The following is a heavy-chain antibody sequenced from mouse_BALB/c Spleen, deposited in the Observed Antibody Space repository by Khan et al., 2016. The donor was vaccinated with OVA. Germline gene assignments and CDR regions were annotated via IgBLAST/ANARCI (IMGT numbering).Heavy chain of an antibody. CDR2: IFPGDDNT. J-gene: IGHJ4*01. CDR3: ASRRGSMDY. Sequence: QVQLQQSGTELVKPGASVKLSCKASGYTFTSYDINWVRQRPEQGLEWIGWIFPGDDNTNYNEKFKGKATLTTDKSSSTAYMQLSRLTSEDSAVYVCASRRGSMDYWGQGTSVTVSS. V-gene: IGHV1S56*01. CDR1: GYTFTSYD.